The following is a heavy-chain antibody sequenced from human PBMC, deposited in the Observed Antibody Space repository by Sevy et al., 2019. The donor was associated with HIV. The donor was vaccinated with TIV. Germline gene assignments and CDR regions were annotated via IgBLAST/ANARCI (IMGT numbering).Heavy chain of an antibody. CDR3: TRHLQNPLEYSSSSWDFDY. CDR1: GFTFSGSA. CDR2: IRSKANSYAT. Sequence: GGSLRLACAASGFTFSGSAMHWVRQASGKGLEWVGRIRSKANSYATAYAASVKGRFTISRDDSKNTAYLQMNSLKTEDTDVYYCTRHLQNPLEYSSSSWDFDYWGQGTLVTVSS. J-gene: IGHJ4*02. V-gene: IGHV3-73*01. D-gene: IGHD6-6*01.